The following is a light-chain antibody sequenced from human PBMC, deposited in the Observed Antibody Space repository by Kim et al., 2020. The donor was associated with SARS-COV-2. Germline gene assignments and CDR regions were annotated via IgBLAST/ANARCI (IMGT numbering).Light chain of an antibody. Sequence: PGERATLSCRASQRVSSSHLAWYQQVPGQAPRLLIYGASSRATGIPDRFSGSASGTDFTLTISRLEPEDFAVYYCQQYGTSPPYTFGQGTKLEI. CDR3: QQYGTSPPYT. V-gene: IGKV3-20*01. CDR2: GAS. CDR1: QRVSSSH. J-gene: IGKJ2*01.